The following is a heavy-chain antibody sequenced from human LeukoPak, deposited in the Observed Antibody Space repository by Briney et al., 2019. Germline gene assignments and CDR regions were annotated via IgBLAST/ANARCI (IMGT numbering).Heavy chain of an antibody. J-gene: IGHJ5*02. Sequence: AASVKVSCKASGYTFTGYYMHWVRQAPGQGLEWMGWINPDSGGTNYAQKFQGRVTMTRDTSISTAYMELSRLRSDDTAVYYCATCSSTSCYLPYNWFDPWGQGTLVTVSS. CDR1: GYTFTGYY. V-gene: IGHV1-2*02. CDR2: INPDSGGT. CDR3: ATCSSTSCYLPYNWFDP. D-gene: IGHD2-2*01.